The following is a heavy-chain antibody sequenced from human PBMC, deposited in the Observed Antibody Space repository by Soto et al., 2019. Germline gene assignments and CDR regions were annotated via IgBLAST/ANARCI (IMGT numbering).Heavy chain of an antibody. CDR1: GYTFTSYA. J-gene: IGHJ4*02. CDR2: INAGNGNT. CDR3: ARVYCSGGSCYLDY. Sequence: ASVKVSCKASGYTFTSYAMHWVRQAPGQRLEWMGWINAGNGNTKYSQKFQGRDTITRDTSASTAYMELSSLRSEDTAVYYCARVYCSGGSCYLDYWGQGTPVTVSS. D-gene: IGHD2-15*01. V-gene: IGHV1-3*01.